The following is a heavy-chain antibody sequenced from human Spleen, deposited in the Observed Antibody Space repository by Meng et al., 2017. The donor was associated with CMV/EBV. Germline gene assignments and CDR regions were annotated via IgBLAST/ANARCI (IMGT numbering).Heavy chain of an antibody. CDR2: INHSGSI. CDR3: ARGPYYYGSGTYGLFDY. V-gene: IGHV4-39*07. CDR1: GGSISSGDYY. D-gene: IGHD3-10*01. Sequence: SETLSLTCTVSGGSISSGDYYWSWIRQPPGKGLEWIGEINHSGSINYNPSLKSRVTISVDTSKNQFSLKLSSVTAADTAVYYCARGPYYYGSGTYGLFDYWGQGALVTVSS. J-gene: IGHJ4*02.